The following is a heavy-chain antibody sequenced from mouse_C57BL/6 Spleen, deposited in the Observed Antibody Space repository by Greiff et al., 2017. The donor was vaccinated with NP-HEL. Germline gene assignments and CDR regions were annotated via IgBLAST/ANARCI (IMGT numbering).Heavy chain of an antibody. D-gene: IGHD2-2*01. Sequence: EVMLVESGAGLVKPGGSLKLSCAASGFTFSSYAMSWVRQTPEKRLEWVAYISTGGDYTYYAETVKGLFTISRDNDMNTLYLQMSSLTSEDTAMYYCTRVKYGSSNAMDYWGQGTSVTVSS. J-gene: IGHJ4*01. CDR3: TRVKYGSSNAMDY. CDR1: GFTFSSYA. V-gene: IGHV5-9-1*02. CDR2: ISTGGDYT.